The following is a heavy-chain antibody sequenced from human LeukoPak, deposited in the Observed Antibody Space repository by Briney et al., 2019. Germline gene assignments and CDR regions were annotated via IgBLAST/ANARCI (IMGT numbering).Heavy chain of an antibody. D-gene: IGHD6-19*01. CDR3: ARHSEEWLPKIDY. CDR2: INHSGST. V-gene: IGHV4-34*01. J-gene: IGHJ4*02. CDR1: GGSFSGYY. Sequence: PSETLSLTCAVYGGSFSGYYWSWIRQPPGKGLEWIGEINHSGSTNYSPSLKSRVTISVDTSKSQFSLNLSSVTAADTAVYYCARHSEEWLPKIDYWGQGTLVTVSS.